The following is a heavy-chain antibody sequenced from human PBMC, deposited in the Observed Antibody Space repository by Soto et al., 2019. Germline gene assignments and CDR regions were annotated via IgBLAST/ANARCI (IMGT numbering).Heavy chain of an antibody. CDR3: ARDRGGFGELLILRHDAFDI. J-gene: IGHJ3*02. V-gene: IGHV4-59*01. D-gene: IGHD3-10*01. Sequence: SETLSLTCTVSGGSISSYYWSWIRQPPGKGLEWIGYIYYSGSTNYNPSLKSRVTISVDTSKNQFSLKLSSVTAADTAVYYCARDRGGFGELLILRHDAFDIWGQGTMVTVSS. CDR1: GGSISSYY. CDR2: IYYSGST.